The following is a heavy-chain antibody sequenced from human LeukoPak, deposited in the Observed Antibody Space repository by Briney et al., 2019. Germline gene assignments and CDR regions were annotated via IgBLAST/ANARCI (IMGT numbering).Heavy chain of an antibody. CDR1: GFTFSDAW. V-gene: IGHV3-15*01. J-gene: IGHJ4*02. CDR2: IKTRREGETT. CDR3: ATSRVGY. Sequence: GGPLRLFCVASGFTFSDAWMSWVRQAPGKGLEWIARIKTRREGETTDYVTSVKGRFTISRDDSENTLYLQMNSLKTEDTAVYYCATSRVGYWGQGTLVTVSS. D-gene: IGHD1-26*01.